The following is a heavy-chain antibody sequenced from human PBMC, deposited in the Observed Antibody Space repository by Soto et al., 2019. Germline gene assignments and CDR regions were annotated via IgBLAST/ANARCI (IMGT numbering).Heavy chain of an antibody. CDR2: INAGNGNT. Sequence: QVQLVQSGAEVKKPGASVKVSCKASGYTFTSYAMHWVRQAPGQRLEWMGWINAGNGNTKYSQKFQGRVITTRDTSAPTAYTELSSLRSADTAVYHCARGSGSGSYHTPPWFDPWGQGTLVTVSS. D-gene: IGHD3-10*01. CDR3: ARGSGSGSYHTPPWFDP. CDR1: GYTFTSYA. J-gene: IGHJ5*02. V-gene: IGHV1-3*01.